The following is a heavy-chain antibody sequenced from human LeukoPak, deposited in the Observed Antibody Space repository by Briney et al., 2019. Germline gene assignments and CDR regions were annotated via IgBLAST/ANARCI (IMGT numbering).Heavy chain of an antibody. Sequence: PGGSLRLSCAASGFTFSSYSMNWVRQAPGKGLEWVSSISSSSSYIYYADSVKGRFTISRDNAKNSLYLQMNSLRAEDTAVYYCAKPYSSSRRYYFDYWGQGTLVTVSS. V-gene: IGHV3-21*01. J-gene: IGHJ4*02. CDR2: ISSSSSYI. CDR1: GFTFSSYS. CDR3: AKPYSSSRRYYFDY. D-gene: IGHD6-13*01.